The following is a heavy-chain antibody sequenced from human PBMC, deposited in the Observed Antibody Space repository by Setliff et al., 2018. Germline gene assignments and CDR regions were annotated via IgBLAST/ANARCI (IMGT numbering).Heavy chain of an antibody. CDR1: SDSIRSHY. Sequence: SETLSLTCTVPSDSIRSHYWSWIRQPPGKGLEWIGYIQHSGSTNYNPSLESRVTISVDTSKTQFSLKLSSVTAADTAVYYCARGGTYRYFDYWGQGTLVTVSS. CDR2: IQHSGST. J-gene: IGHJ4*02. CDR3: ARGGTYRYFDY. V-gene: IGHV4-59*11.